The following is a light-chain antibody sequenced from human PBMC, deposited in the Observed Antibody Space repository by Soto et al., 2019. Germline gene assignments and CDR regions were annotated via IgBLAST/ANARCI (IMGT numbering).Light chain of an antibody. CDR2: AAY. CDR3: QRYYNAPLT. Sequence: DIQMTQAPSSLSASVGDRVTITCRARQDISTYLAWYQQKPGKVPKLLISAAYTLQSGVPPRFSGSGSGQDFTLTISSLQPEDVATYYCQRYYNAPLTFGGGTQVEI. CDR1: QDISTY. J-gene: IGKJ4*01. V-gene: IGKV1-27*01.